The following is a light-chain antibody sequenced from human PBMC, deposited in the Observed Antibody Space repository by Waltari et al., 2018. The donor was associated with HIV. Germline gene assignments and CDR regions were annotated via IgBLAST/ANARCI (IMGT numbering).Light chain of an antibody. CDR2: RNK. CDR1: TSNIGSKF. V-gene: IGLV1-47*01. Sequence: SVLTQPPSTSGTPGQKVTISCSGSTSNIGSKFVYWYQQFPGTAPKLLIYRNKERPSGVPDRVSGSKSGIAASLAITGLRSEDEADYYCAAWDVSLSGWVFGGGTKLTVL. J-gene: IGLJ3*02. CDR3: AAWDVSLSGWV.